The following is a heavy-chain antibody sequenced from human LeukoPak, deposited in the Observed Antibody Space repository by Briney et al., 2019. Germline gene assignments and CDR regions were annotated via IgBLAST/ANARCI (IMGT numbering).Heavy chain of an antibody. D-gene: IGHD4-17*01. CDR2: LHSSGST. CDR3: ARLPTGFPNWFDT. Sequence: SETLSFTCTVSGXSLSFTSHSWGWVRQSPGKGLEWMATLHSSGSTFYNPSLQSRVTISADTSKSQFSLNLSSMTAADTAVYYCARLPTGFPNWFDTWGQGTLVTVSS. J-gene: IGHJ5*02. CDR1: GXSLSFTSHS. V-gene: IGHV4-39*01.